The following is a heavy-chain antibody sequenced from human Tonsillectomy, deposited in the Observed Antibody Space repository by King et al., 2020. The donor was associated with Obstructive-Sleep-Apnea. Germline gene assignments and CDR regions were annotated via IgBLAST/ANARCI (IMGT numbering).Heavy chain of an antibody. D-gene: IGHD3-22*01. V-gene: IGHV1-69*04. Sequence: QLVQSGAEVKKPGSSVKVSCKAVGGTFSSYGISWVRQAPGQGLEWMGGIIPILGIANYARKFQGRVTITADKSTSTAYMELSSLRSEDTAVYYCARAQFSSGWDYHGMDVWGQGTTVTVSS. J-gene: IGHJ6*02. CDR2: IIPILGIA. CDR3: ARAQFSSGWDYHGMDV. CDR1: GGTFSSYG.